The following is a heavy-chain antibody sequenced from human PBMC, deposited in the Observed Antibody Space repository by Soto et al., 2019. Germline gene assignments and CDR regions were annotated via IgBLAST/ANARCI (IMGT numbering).Heavy chain of an antibody. D-gene: IGHD3-9*01. J-gene: IGHJ6*02. CDR1: GYTLTSYG. Sequence: QVQLVQSGAEVTKPGASVKVSCKASGYTLTSYGISWVRQAPGQGLEWMGWISAYNGDTNYAQSLQGRVTMTTDTSTTTAYMELRSLRSDDTAVYYCATTTGYSYYYYGMDVWGQGTTVTVSS. CDR3: ATTTGYSYYYYGMDV. CDR2: ISAYNGDT. V-gene: IGHV1-18*01.